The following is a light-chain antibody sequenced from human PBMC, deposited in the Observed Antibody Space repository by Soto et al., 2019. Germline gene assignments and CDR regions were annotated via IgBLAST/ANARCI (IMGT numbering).Light chain of an antibody. J-gene: IGKJ4*01. Sequence: EIVLTQSPGTLSLSPGERATLSCRASQSVSNNYLAWYQQKPGQAPRLLIYGASNRATGIPDRFSGSGSGTDFTLTISSLQAEDVAVYYCQQYFSTPPLTFGGGTKVEIK. CDR1: QSVSNNY. CDR2: GAS. V-gene: IGKV3-20*01. CDR3: QQYFSTPPLT.